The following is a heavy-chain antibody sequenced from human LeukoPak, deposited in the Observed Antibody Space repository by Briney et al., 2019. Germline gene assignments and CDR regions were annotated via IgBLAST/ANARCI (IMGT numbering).Heavy chain of an antibody. CDR1: GFTLSSYW. V-gene: IGHV3-7*01. D-gene: IGHD4-17*01. J-gene: IGHJ4*02. Sequence: PGGSLRLSCAASGFTLSSYWMSWVRQAPGKGLEWVANIKQDGSEKYYVDSVKGRFTISRDNAKNSLYLQMNSLRAEDTAVYYCAREGNHDYGDYVLGYWGQGTLVTVSS. CDR2: IKQDGSEK. CDR3: AREGNHDYGDYVLGY.